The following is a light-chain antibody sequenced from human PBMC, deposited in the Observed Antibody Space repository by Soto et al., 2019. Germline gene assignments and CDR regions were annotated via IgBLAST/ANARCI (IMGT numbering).Light chain of an antibody. V-gene: IGLV1-44*01. CDR3: SSYARSNNVV. CDR2: IND. CDR1: SSNIGDNP. J-gene: IGLJ2*01. Sequence: QSVLTQPPSASGTPGQTVTISCSGSSSNIGDNPVNWYQQLPGAAPKLLIYINDQRPSGVPDRFSGSKSGTSASLAISGLQPEDEADYYCSSYARSNNVVFGGGTKLTVL.